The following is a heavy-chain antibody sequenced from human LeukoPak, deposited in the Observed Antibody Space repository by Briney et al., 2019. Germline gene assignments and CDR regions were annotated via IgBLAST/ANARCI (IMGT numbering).Heavy chain of an antibody. D-gene: IGHD3-3*01. V-gene: IGHV4-59*01. Sequence: SETLSLTCTVSGGSLSSYYWSWIRQPPGKGLEWIGYIYYSGSTNYNPSLKSRVTISVDTSKNQFSLKLSSVTAADTAVYYCAREASYDFWSGYYEYWFDRWGQGTLVTVSS. CDR3: AREASYDFWSGYYEYWFDR. CDR1: GGSLSSYY. J-gene: IGHJ5*02. CDR2: IYYSGST.